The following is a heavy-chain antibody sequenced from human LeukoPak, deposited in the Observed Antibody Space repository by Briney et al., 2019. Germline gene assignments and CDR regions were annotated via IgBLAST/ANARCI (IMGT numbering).Heavy chain of an antibody. D-gene: IGHD2-15*01. Sequence: GGSLRLSCAASTFTFSNAWMSWVRQAPGKGLEWVGLIKSKSDGGTTDYAAPVKGRFTISRDDSKNTLYLQTNSLKTEDTAVYYCTTAPRGYCSGGSCSYAFDIWGQGTMVTVSS. J-gene: IGHJ3*02. CDR1: TFTFSNAW. CDR2: IKSKSDGGTT. CDR3: TTAPRGYCSGGSCSYAFDI. V-gene: IGHV3-15*01.